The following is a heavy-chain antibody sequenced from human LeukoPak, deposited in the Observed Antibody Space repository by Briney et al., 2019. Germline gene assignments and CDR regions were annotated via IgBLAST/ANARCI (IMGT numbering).Heavy chain of an antibody. J-gene: IGHJ5*02. Sequence: SETLSLTCTVSSGSISSYYWSWIRQPAGKGLEWIGRIYTSGSTNYNPSLKSRVTMSVDTSKNQFSLKLSSVTAADTAVYYCARDTGYCSGGSCLRKFDPWGQGTLVTVSS. V-gene: IGHV4-4*07. CDR3: ARDTGYCSGGSCLRKFDP. CDR2: IYTSGST. CDR1: SGSISSYY. D-gene: IGHD2-15*01.